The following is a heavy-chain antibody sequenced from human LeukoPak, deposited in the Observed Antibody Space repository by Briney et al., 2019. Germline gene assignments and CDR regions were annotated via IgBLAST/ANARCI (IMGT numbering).Heavy chain of an antibody. V-gene: IGHV4-59*08. CDR3: TRHDVVPIIGHGMAV. J-gene: IGHJ6*02. D-gene: IGHD2-2*01. CDR2: ISPNGYT. Sequence: PSETLSLTCTVSGASIGSYYWSRIRQPPGKGLEWIGYISPNGYTLYTPSLRSRVTISRDTSDNQFSLILSSVTAADTAIYYCTRHDVVPIIGHGMAVWGQGTTVTVSS. CDR1: GASIGSYY.